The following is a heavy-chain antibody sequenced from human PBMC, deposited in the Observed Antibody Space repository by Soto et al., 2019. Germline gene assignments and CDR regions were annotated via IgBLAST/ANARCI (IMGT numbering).Heavy chain of an antibody. V-gene: IGHV3-23*01. CDR3: AKSFSSNWYDYLNS. CDR1: GFTFYSFA. Sequence: PGGSLRLSCAASGFTFYSFAMSWVRQAPGKGLQWVSAISGSGSDTYYADSVKGRFTISRDTSKNTLYLQMNSLRAEDTALYYCAKSFSSNWYDYLNSWGQGSLVTVSS. D-gene: IGHD6-13*01. J-gene: IGHJ4*02. CDR2: ISGSGSDT.